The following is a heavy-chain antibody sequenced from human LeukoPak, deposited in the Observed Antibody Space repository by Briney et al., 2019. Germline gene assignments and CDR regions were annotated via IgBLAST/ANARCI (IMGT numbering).Heavy chain of an antibody. CDR2: ISYDGSNK. CDR3: EKEGYYGSGRTSFDI. CDR1: GFTFSSYG. J-gene: IGHJ3*02. D-gene: IGHD3-10*01. Sequence: GRSLRLSCAASGFTFSSYGMHWVRQAPGKGLEWVAVISYDGSNKYYADSVKGRFTISRDNSKNTLYLQMNSLRAEDTAVYYCEKEGYYGSGRTSFDIWGQGTMVTVSS. V-gene: IGHV3-30*18.